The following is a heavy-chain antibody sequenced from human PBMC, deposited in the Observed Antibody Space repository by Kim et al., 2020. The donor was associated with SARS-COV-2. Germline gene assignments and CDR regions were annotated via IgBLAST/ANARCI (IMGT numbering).Heavy chain of an antibody. J-gene: IGHJ4*02. D-gene: IGHD1-7*01. CDR1: GFTFSSYG. CDR2: IWYDGSNK. CDR3: ARAGGDWNLDYFDY. Sequence: GGSLRLSCAASGFTFSSYGMHWVRQAPGKGLEWVAVIWYDGSNKYYADSVKGRFTISRDNSKNTLYLQMNSLRAEDTAVYYCARAGGDWNLDYFDYWGQGTLVTVSS. V-gene: IGHV3-33*01.